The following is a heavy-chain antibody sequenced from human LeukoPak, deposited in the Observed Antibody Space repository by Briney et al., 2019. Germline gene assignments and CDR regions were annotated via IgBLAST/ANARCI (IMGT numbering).Heavy chain of an antibody. CDR2: IYHSGST. V-gene: IGHV4-38-2*01. CDR1: GYSISSGYY. Sequence: PSETLSLTCAVSGYSISSGYYWGWIRQPPGKGLEWIGSIYHSGSTYYNPSLKSRATISVDTSKNQFSLKLSSVTAADTAVYYCARTPGINWFDPWGQGTLVTVSS. CDR3: ARTPGINWFDP. J-gene: IGHJ5*02. D-gene: IGHD1-1*01.